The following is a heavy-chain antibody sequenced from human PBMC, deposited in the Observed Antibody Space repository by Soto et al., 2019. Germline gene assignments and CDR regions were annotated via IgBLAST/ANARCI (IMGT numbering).Heavy chain of an antibody. CDR3: ARLYCSSTSCYSPNWFDP. CDR1: GGTFSSYT. Sequence: QVQLVQSGAEVKKPGSSVKVSCKASGGTFSSYTISWVRQAPGQGLEWMGRIIPILGIANYAQKFQGRVTITADKSTSTAYMELSSLRSEDTAVYYCARLYCSSTSCYSPNWFDPWGQGTLVTVCS. D-gene: IGHD2-2*01. V-gene: IGHV1-69*02. CDR2: IIPILGIA. J-gene: IGHJ5*02.